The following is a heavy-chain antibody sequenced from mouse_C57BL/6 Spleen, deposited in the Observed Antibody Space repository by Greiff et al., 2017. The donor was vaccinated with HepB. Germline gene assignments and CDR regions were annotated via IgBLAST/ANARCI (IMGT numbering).Heavy chain of an antibody. V-gene: IGHV3-6*01. D-gene: IGHD4-1*02. CDR3: ASNWDVIEFAY. J-gene: IGHJ3*01. CDR1: GYSITSGYY. Sequence: EVHLVESGPGLVKPSQSLSLTCSVTGYSITSGYYWNWIRQFPGNKLEWMGYISYDGSNNYNPSLKNRISITRDTSKNQFFLKLNSVTTEDTATYYCASNWDVIEFAYWGQGTLVTVSA. CDR2: ISYDGSN.